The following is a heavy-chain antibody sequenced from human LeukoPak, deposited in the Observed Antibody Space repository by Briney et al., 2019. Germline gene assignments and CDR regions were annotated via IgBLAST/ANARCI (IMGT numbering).Heavy chain of an antibody. J-gene: IGHJ5*02. CDR1: GFTFSSYS. Sequence: GGSLRLSCAASGFTFSSYSMNWVRQAPGKGLEWVSYISSACNTIYYADSVKGRFTISRDNAKNSLYLQMNSLRAEDTAMYYCARDGWFGDYNWFDPWGQGTLVTVSS. V-gene: IGHV3-48*01. CDR3: ARDGWFGDYNWFDP. CDR2: ISSACNTI. D-gene: IGHD3-10*01.